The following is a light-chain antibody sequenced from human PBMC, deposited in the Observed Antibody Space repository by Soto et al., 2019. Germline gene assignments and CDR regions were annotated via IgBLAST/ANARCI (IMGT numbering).Light chain of an antibody. CDR1: PSISNW. Sequence: DIQMTQSPSTLSASVGDRVTITCRASPSISNWLAWSQQKPGKGPQLLIYKASSLQGGVPSRFSGIGSGTDVTLPISALQADDFATEYCQQCVSYAAFGRGTKVEVK. V-gene: IGKV1-5*03. CDR3: QQCVSYAA. J-gene: IGKJ4*01. CDR2: KAS.